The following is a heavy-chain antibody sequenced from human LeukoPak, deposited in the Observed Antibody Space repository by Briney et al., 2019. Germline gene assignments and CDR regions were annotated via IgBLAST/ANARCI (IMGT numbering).Heavy chain of an antibody. D-gene: IGHD5-12*01. CDR1: GASITSFY. J-gene: IGHJ4*02. CDR2: IHTNGGT. Sequence: SETLSLTYTVSGASITSFYYNWIRQSAGKGLEWIGRIHTNGGTDYRPSLNSRVTMSVDTYKKQISLKLTSVTAADTAVYFCSRGGGYGDYWGQGILVTVSS. V-gene: IGHV4-4*07. CDR3: SRGGGYGDY.